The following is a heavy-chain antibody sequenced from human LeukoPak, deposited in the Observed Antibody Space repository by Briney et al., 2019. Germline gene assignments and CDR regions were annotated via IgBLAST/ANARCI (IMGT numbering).Heavy chain of an antibody. J-gene: IGHJ4*02. CDR3: ARVEDSSGYYAS. V-gene: IGHV3-74*01. CDR2: INSDGSST. CDR1: GFTFSSYW. Sequence: GGSLRLSCAASGFTFSSYWMHWVRQAPGKGLVWVSRINSDGSSTSYADSVKGRFTISRDNAKNTLYLQMNSLRAEDTAVYYCARVEDSSGYYASWGQGTLVTVSS. D-gene: IGHD3-22*01.